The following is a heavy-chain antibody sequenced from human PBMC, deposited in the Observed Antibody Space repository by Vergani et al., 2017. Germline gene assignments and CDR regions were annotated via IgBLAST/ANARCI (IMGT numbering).Heavy chain of an antibody. J-gene: IGHJ3*02. CDR3: AKVGRSEVAGTFGAFDI. CDR2: LSASDRRT. CDR1: GFSFSTYS. D-gene: IGHD6-19*01. Sequence: EVQLQESGGGLVKPGGSLRVSCAASGFSFSTYSINWVRQAPGKGLEWVSTLSASDRRTHYADSVKGRFTISRDISKNKLFLHMNSLRPEDTAGYYCAKVGRSEVAGTFGAFDIWGQGTMVTVSS. V-gene: IGHV3-23*01.